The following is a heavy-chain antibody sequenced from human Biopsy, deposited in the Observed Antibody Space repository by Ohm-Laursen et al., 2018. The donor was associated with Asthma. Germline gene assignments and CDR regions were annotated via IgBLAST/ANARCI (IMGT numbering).Heavy chain of an antibody. V-gene: IGHV4-59*01. CDR2: VKYNGRS. Sequence: GTLSLTCTVSGGSISSYYWSWIRRAPAKGLEWIGYVKYNGRSNYNPSLKSRVTISVDTFTDRCSLRLTSVTAADTAIYYCARSIAVAGVPFDPWGQRTLVTVSS. J-gene: IGHJ5*02. D-gene: IGHD6-19*01. CDR3: ARSIAVAGVPFDP. CDR1: GGSISSYY.